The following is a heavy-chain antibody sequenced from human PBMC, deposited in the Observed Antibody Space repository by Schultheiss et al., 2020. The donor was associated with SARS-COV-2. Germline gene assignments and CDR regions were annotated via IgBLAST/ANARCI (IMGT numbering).Heavy chain of an antibody. J-gene: IGHJ4*02. Sequence: GGSLRLSCAASGFTFSSYWMHWVRQAPGKGLVWVSRINSDGSSTSYADSVKGRFTISRDNAKNTLYLQMNSLRAEDTAVYYCARDDRITIFGVVYTFDYWGQGTLVTVSS. CDR2: INSDGSST. V-gene: IGHV3-74*01. CDR1: GFTFSSYW. D-gene: IGHD3-3*01. CDR3: ARDDRITIFGVVYTFDY.